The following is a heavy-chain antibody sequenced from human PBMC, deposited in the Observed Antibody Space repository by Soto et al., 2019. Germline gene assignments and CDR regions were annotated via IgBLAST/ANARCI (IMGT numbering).Heavy chain of an antibody. D-gene: IGHD2-2*02. V-gene: IGHV1-18*01. CDR3: ARGSAYTTPWSFDS. J-gene: IGHJ4*02. CDR1: GYTFTRYG. CDR2: ISGYNGNT. Sequence: QVQLVQSGAEVKKPGASVRVSCKTSGYTFTRYGISWVRQAPGQGLEWMGWISGYNGNTKDAQKFQGRVTLTTDTAANTAHMALRGLRSDDTAVYYCARGSAYTTPWSFDSWGQGTLVTVSS.